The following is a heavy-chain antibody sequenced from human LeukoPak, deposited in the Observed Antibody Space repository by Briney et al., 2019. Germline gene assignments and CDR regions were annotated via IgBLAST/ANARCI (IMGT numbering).Heavy chain of an antibody. Sequence: GASVKVSCKASGYTFTGYYMHWLRQAPGQGLEWMGWINPNSGGTNYAQKFQGRVTMTRDTSISTAYMELSRLRSDDTAVYYCATDPGAGAVPAAPDYYYYYMDVWGKGTTVTLSS. CDR1: GYTFTGYY. CDR3: ATDPGAGAVPAAPDYYYYYMDV. D-gene: IGHD2-2*01. V-gene: IGHV1-2*02. CDR2: INPNSGGT. J-gene: IGHJ6*03.